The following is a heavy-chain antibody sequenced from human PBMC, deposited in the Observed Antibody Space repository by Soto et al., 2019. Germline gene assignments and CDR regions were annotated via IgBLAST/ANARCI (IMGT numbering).Heavy chain of an antibody. Sequence: GGSLRLSCAASGFTFSNAWMSWVRQAPGKXLEWVGRIKSKTDSGTTDYAAPVKGRFTISRDDSKNTLYLQMNSLKTEDTAVYYCTTSIAARPGVGRKNYYYYGMDVWGQGTTVTVCS. J-gene: IGHJ6*02. V-gene: IGHV3-15*01. CDR1: GFTFSNAW. CDR2: IKSKTDSGTT. CDR3: TTSIAARPGVGRKNYYYYGMDV. D-gene: IGHD6-6*01.